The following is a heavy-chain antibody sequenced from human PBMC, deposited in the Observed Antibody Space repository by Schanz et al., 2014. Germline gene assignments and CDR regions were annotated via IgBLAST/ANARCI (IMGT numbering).Heavy chain of an antibody. V-gene: IGHV1-2*06. CDR2: INPNTGGT. Sequence: QVQLVQSGAEVKKPGASMKVSCKASGRTFIVYHVLHWVRQAPGQGLEWMGRINPNTGGTNFAQKFQGRVTMTRDTSITTAYMDLSGLTSDDTAVYYCAREKGHGYSGLSWGQGTMVTVSS. D-gene: IGHD5-12*01. CDR1: GRTFIVYH. J-gene: IGHJ3*01. CDR3: AREKGHGYSGLS.